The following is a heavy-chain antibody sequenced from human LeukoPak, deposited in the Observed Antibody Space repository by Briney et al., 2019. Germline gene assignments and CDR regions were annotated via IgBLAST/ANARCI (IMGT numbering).Heavy chain of an antibody. Sequence: GGSLRLSCAASGFTFSSYGMHWVRQAPGKRLEWVAVISYDGSNKYYADSVKGRFTISRDNSKNTLYLQMNSLRAEDTAVFYCAKAFANSTHDYHYMDVWGKGTTVTVSS. CDR1: GFTFSSYG. CDR3: AKAFANSTHDYHYMDV. CDR2: ISYDGSNK. V-gene: IGHV3-30*18. D-gene: IGHD5-18*01. J-gene: IGHJ6*03.